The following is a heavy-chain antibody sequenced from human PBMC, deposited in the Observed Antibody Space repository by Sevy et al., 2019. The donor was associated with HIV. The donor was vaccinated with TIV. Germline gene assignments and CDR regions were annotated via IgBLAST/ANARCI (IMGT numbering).Heavy chain of an antibody. D-gene: IGHD1-26*01. Sequence: ASVKVSCKASGYTFTSYAFHWVRQAPGQGLEWMGWIDAGNGNTKYSQKFQGRVTLTREKSASTAYMELSSLRSEDTGVYYCGRANSGDYPSWGYFDYWGQGTLVTVSS. V-gene: IGHV1-3*01. CDR1: GYTFTSYA. J-gene: IGHJ4*02. CDR2: IDAGNGNT. CDR3: GRANSGDYPSWGYFDY.